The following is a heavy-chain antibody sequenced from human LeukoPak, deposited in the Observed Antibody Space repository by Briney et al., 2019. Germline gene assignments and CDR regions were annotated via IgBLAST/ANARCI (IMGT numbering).Heavy chain of an antibody. J-gene: IGHJ4*02. CDR1: GGTFSSYA. Sequence: SVKVSCKASGGTFSSYAISWVRQAPGQGLEWMGGIIPIFGTANYAQKFQGRVTITADESTSTAYMELSSLRSEDTAVYYCARDIYDSSGYHPSSVDYWGQGTLVTVSS. D-gene: IGHD3-22*01. V-gene: IGHV1-69*01. CDR3: ARDIYDSSGYHPSSVDY. CDR2: IIPIFGTA.